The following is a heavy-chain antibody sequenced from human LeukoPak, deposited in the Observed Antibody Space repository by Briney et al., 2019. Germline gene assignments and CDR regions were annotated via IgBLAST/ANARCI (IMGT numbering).Heavy chain of an antibody. V-gene: IGHV4-31*01. CDR2: IYYSGST. J-gene: IGHJ3*02. CDR3: ARGGRYFDWLSPNAFDI. D-gene: IGHD3-9*01. CDR1: GGSISSGGYY. Sequence: SETLSLTCTVSGGSISSGGYYWRWIRQHPGKGLEWIGYIYYSGSTYYNPSLKSQFTISVDTSKNQFSLKLSSVTAADTAVYYCARGGRYFDWLSPNAFDIWGQGTMVTVSS.